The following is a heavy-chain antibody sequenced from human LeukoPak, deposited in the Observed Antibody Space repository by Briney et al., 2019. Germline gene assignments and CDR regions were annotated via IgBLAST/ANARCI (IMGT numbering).Heavy chain of an antibody. CDR1: GGSISSSSYY. CDR2: IYYSGST. D-gene: IGHD1-1*01. CDR3: ASPGGEDNWNDACMSV. J-gene: IGHJ4*02. Sequence: SETLSLTCTVSGGSISSSSYYWGWIRQPPGKGLEWIGSIYYSGSTYYNPSLKSRVTISVDTSKNQFSLKLSSVTAADTAVYYCASPGGEDNWNDACMSVWGQGTLVTVSS. V-gene: IGHV4-39*07.